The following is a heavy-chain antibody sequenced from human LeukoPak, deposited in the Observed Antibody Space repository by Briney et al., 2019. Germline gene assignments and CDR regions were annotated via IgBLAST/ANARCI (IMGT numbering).Heavy chain of an antibody. V-gene: IGHV1-2*02. Sequence: ASVKVSFKASGYTFTGYYMHWVRQAPGQGLEWMGWINPNSGGTNYAQKFQGRVTMTRDTSIRTAYMELSRLRSDDTAVYYCARGPLWPSYYFDYWGQGTLVTVSS. D-gene: IGHD5-18*01. J-gene: IGHJ4*02. CDR3: ARGPLWPSYYFDY. CDR2: INPNSGGT. CDR1: GYTFTGYY.